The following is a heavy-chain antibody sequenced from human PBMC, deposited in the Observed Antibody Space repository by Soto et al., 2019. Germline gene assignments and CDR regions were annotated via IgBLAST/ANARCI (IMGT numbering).Heavy chain of an antibody. V-gene: IGHV3-23*01. J-gene: IGHJ4*02. CDR2: ISDSGGST. Sequence: EVQLLESGGGLVQPGGSLRLSCAASGFTFSSYAMSWVRQAPGKGLEWVSGISDSGGSTYYADFVKGRFTISRDNSKNTLYLQMNSLRAVDTAVYYCANGCGGTCYSRIHYWCQGTLVTVSS. CDR3: ANGCGGTCYSRIHY. D-gene: IGHD2-15*01. CDR1: GFTFSSYA.